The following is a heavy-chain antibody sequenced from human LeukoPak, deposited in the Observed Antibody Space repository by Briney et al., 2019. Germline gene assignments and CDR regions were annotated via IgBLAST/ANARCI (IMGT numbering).Heavy chain of an antibody. J-gene: IGHJ3*02. D-gene: IGHD3-16*02. Sequence: SETLSLTCTVSGGSISSSSYYWGWIRQPPGKGLEWIGSIYYSGSTYYNPSLKSRVTISVDTSKNQFSLKLSSVTAADTAVYYCARDLTFGGVIATPDAFDIWGQGTMVTVSS. CDR2: IYYSGST. CDR3: ARDLTFGGVIATPDAFDI. V-gene: IGHV4-39*02. CDR1: GGSISSSSYY.